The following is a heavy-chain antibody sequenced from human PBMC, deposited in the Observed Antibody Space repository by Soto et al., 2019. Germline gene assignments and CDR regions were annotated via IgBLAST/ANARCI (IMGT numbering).Heavy chain of an antibody. V-gene: IGHV3-23*01. D-gene: IGHD1-1*01. J-gene: IGHJ4*02. Sequence: TGGSLRLSCAASGFNFIDHYMDWARQAPGKGLEWVSAISDSGGRTIYLDSVKGRFTISRDNSKKTLYMQMNSLRAEDTAVYYCAKDGDERAAEYYFAYWXQGTLVTVSS. CDR3: AKDGDERAAEYYFAY. CDR2: ISDSGGRT. CDR1: GFNFIDHY.